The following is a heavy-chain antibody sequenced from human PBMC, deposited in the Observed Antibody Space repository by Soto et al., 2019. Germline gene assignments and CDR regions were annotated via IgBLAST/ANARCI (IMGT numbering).Heavy chain of an antibody. J-gene: IGHJ4*02. Sequence: QVQLVESGGGVVQPGRSLRLSCAASGFTFSSYGMHWVRQAPGKGLEWVAVISYDGSNKYYADSVKGRFTISRDNSKNTLYLRMNSLRAEDTAVYYCAKERYSSGWTGFDYWGQGTLVTVSS. D-gene: IGHD6-19*01. CDR3: AKERYSSGWTGFDY. V-gene: IGHV3-30*18. CDR2: ISYDGSNK. CDR1: GFTFSSYG.